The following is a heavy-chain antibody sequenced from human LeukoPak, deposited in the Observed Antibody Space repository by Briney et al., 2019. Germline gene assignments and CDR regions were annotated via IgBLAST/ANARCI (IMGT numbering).Heavy chain of an antibody. CDR1: GGSISSYY. CDR2: IHYSGST. CDR3: ARGRYRIAASGRDAFDI. D-gene: IGHD6-6*01. Sequence: SETLSLTCTVSGGSISSYYRSWIRQPPGKGLEWIGYIHYSGSTNYNPSLKSRVTISVDTSRNQFSLKLSSVTAADTAVYYCARGRYRIAASGRDAFDIWGQGTMVTVSS. V-gene: IGHV4-59*01. J-gene: IGHJ3*02.